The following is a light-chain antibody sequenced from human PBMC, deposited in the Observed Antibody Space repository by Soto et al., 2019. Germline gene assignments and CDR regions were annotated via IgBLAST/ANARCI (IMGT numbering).Light chain of an antibody. CDR3: QQYNSYWRT. J-gene: IGKJ1*01. V-gene: IGKV1-5*03. CDR1: QSISTW. CDR2: KAS. Sequence: DIQMTQSPSTLSASVGDRVTITCRASQSISTWLAWYKQKPGKAPKLLIYKASSLESGVPSRFSGSGSGTEFTLTISSLQPDDFATYYCQQYNSYWRTFGQGTKVEIK.